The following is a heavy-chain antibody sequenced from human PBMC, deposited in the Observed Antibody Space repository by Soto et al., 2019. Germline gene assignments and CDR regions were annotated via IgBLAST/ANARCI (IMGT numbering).Heavy chain of an antibody. CDR3: ARDRDDILTGYSANWFDP. CDR2: INPNSGGT. V-gene: IGHV1-2*04. CDR1: GYTFTGYY. Sequence: ASVKVSCKASGYTFTGYYMHWVRQAPGQGPEWMGWINPNSGGTNYAQKFQGWVTMTRDTSISTAYMELSRLRSDDTAVYYCARDRDDILTGYSANWFDPWGQGTLVTVSS. D-gene: IGHD3-9*01. J-gene: IGHJ5*02.